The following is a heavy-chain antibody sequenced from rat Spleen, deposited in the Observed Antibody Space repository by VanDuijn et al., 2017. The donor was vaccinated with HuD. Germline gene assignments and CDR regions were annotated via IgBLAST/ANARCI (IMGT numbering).Heavy chain of an antibody. D-gene: IGHD2-5*01. CDR2: ISYDGSST. CDR3: ARYRDTYDHVGIFDY. V-gene: IGHV5-29*01. J-gene: IGHJ2*01. Sequence: EVQLVESGGGLVQTGRSLKLSCTASGFIFSNYGMAWVRQAPTKGLEWVATISYDGSSTYYRDSVKGRFTISRDNAKSTLYLQMDSLRSEDTATYYCARYRDTYDHVGIFDYWGQGVMVTVSS. CDR1: GFIFSNYG.